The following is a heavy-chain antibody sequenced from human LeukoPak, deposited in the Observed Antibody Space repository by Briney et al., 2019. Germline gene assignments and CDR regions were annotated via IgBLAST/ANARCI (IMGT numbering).Heavy chain of an antibody. Sequence: GASVTVSSKASGYTFTGYYMHWVRQAPGQGLEWMGWINPNSGGTNYAQKFQGRVTMTRDTSISTVYMELSRLRSDDTAVYYCATGQGYCSSTSCYDYFDYWGQGTLVTVSS. CDR2: INPNSGGT. CDR3: ATGQGYCSSTSCYDYFDY. J-gene: IGHJ4*02. CDR1: GYTFTGYY. V-gene: IGHV1-2*02. D-gene: IGHD2-2*01.